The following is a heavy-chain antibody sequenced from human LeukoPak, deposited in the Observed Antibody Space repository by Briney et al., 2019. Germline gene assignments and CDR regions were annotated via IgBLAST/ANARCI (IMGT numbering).Heavy chain of an antibody. Sequence: GGSLRLSCAASGFTFSSYAMSWVRQAPGKGLEWVSAISGSGGTTYYADSVKGRFTISRDNSKNTLYLQMNSLRAEDTAIYYCAKDLTQYGHSTDYWGQGTLVTVSS. D-gene: IGHD6-13*01. CDR2: ISGSGGTT. J-gene: IGHJ4*02. V-gene: IGHV3-23*01. CDR3: AKDLTQYGHSTDY. CDR1: GFTFSSYA.